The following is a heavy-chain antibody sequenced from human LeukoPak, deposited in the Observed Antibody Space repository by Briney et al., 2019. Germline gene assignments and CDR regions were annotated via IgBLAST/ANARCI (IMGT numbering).Heavy chain of an antibody. CDR3: ATYGSGSGTFFDS. CDR2: ISTSGSSI. V-gene: IGHV3-11*04. J-gene: IGHJ4*01. D-gene: IGHD3-10*01. Sequence: GGSLRLSCAASGFTFSDYSMNWIRQAPGKGLEWVSYISTSGSSIYYADSVKGRFTISRDNAKNSLYLQMNSLRAEDTALYYCATYGSGSGTFFDSWGQGTLVTVSS. CDR1: GFTFSDYS.